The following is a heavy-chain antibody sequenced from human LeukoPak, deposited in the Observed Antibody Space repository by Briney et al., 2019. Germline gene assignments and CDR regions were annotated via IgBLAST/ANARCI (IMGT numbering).Heavy chain of an antibody. D-gene: IGHD3-3*01. CDR2: ISYDGSNK. Sequence: GRSLRLSCAASGFTFSSYGMHWVRQAPGKGLEWVAVISYDGSNKYYADSVKGRFTISRDNSKNTLYLQMNSLRAEDTAVYYCAFLVGAFDIWGQGTMVTVSS. V-gene: IGHV3-30*03. CDR3: AFLVGAFDI. J-gene: IGHJ3*02. CDR1: GFTFSSYG.